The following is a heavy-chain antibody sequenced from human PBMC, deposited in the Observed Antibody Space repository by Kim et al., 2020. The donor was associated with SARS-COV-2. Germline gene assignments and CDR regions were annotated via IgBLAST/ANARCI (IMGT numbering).Heavy chain of an antibody. CDR2: IIPIFGTA. CDR3: ASKAYDYVSGSYCQPLDP. J-gene: IGHJ5*02. V-gene: IGHV1-69*13. D-gene: IGHD3-16*01. CDR1: GGTFSSYA. Sequence: SVKVSCKASGGTFSSYAISWVRQAPGQGLEWMGGIIPIFGTANSAQKFQGRVTITADESTSTAYMQLSSLRPEDTAVYYRASKAYDYVSGSYCQPLDP.